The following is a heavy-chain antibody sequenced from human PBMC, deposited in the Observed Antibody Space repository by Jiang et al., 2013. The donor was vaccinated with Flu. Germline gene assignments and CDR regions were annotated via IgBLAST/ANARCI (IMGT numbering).Heavy chain of an antibody. Sequence: SVKVSCKASGGTFSSYAISWVRQAPGQGLEWMGGIIPIFGTANYAQKFQGRVTITADESTSTAYMELSSLRSEDTAVYYCARDNCSSTSCYAPDYYYYYMDVWGKGTTVTVSS. CDR2: IIPIFGTA. CDR1: GGTFSSYA. V-gene: IGHV1-69*01. CDR3: ARDNCSSTSCYAPDYYYYYMDV. D-gene: IGHD2-2*01. J-gene: IGHJ6*03.